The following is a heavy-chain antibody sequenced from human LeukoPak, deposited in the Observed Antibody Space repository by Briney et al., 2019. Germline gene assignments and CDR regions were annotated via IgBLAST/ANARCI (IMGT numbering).Heavy chain of an antibody. J-gene: IGHJ4*02. Sequence: SETLSLTYTVSGGSISSYYWSWIRQPPGKGLEWIGYIYYSGSTNYNPSLKSRVTISVDTSKNQFSLKLSSVTAADTAVYYCARVDIVVVPAVRFYFDYWGQGTLVTVSS. CDR3: ARVDIVVVPAVRFYFDY. CDR1: GGSISSYY. D-gene: IGHD2-2*01. CDR2: IYYSGST. V-gene: IGHV4-59*01.